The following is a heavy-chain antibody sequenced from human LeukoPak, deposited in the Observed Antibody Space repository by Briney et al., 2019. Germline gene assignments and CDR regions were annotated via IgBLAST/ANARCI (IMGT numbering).Heavy chain of an antibody. CDR1: GGSISSYH. V-gene: IGHV4-4*07. D-gene: IGHD5-18*01. J-gene: IGHJ4*02. CDR2: IYTSGST. CDR3: AGGGNNYGLPFDY. Sequence: PSETLSLTGTVSGGSISSYHWSWIRQAAGKGLEWIGRIYTSGSTKYNPSLKSRVTMSVDTSKNQFSLKLSSVTAADTAVYYCAGGGNNYGLPFDYWGQGTLVTVSS.